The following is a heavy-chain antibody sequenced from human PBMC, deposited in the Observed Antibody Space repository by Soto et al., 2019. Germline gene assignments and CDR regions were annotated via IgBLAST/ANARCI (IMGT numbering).Heavy chain of an antibody. CDR1: GYSFTNYW. J-gene: IGHJ4*02. D-gene: IGHD6-6*01. Sequence: PGESLKISCKGSGYSFTNYWIGWVRQMPGKGLEWIGIIYPGDSDTRYSPSFQGQVTISADKSISTACLQWSSLKASDTAMYYCARPDSSSSTAFDYWGQGTLVTVSS. CDR3: ARPDSSSSTAFDY. V-gene: IGHV5-51*01. CDR2: IYPGDSDT.